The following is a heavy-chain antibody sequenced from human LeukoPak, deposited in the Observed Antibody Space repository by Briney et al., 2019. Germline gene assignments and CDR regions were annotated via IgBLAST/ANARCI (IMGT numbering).Heavy chain of an antibody. CDR1: GGSFSGYY. CDR2: INHSGST. Sequence: SETLSLTCAVYGGSFSGYYWRWLRQPPGKGLEWIGEINHSGSTNYNPSLKSLVTISVDTSNKQFSLKLSSVLAASTAVYYYARISRFSGRLGIEYSSSSLRWWFDPWGQGTLVTVSS. CDR3: ARISRFSGRLGIEYSSSSLRWWFDP. J-gene: IGHJ5*02. V-gene: IGHV4-34*01. D-gene: IGHD6-6*01.